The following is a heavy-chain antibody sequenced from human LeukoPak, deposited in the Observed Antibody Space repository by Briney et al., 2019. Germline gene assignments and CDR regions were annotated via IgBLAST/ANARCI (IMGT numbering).Heavy chain of an antibody. CDR1: GYNFTSYW. V-gene: IGHV5-51*01. D-gene: IGHD1-26*01. Sequence: GESLKISCKGSGYNFTSYWIGWVRQMPGQGLEWMGIIYPGDSDTKYSPSFQGQVTISADKSISTAYLQWSSLKASDTAMYYCARPSSGSHGTYDYWGQGTLVTVSS. J-gene: IGHJ4*02. CDR3: ARPSSGSHGTYDY. CDR2: IYPGDSDT.